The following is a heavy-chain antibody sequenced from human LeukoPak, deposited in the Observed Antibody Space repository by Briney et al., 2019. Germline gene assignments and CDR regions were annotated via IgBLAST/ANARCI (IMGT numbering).Heavy chain of an antibody. D-gene: IGHD4-11*01. J-gene: IGHJ4*02. CDR3: TRGYSIDY. CDR1: GFTFGDSA. CDR2: IRSKASGGTT. V-gene: IGHV3-49*04. Sequence: GGSLRLSCTASGFTFGDSAMSWVRQAPGKGLEWVGFIRSKASGGTTEYAASVKGRFTISRDDSKSIAYLQMNSLITEDTAVYYWTRGYSIDYWGQGTLVTVSS.